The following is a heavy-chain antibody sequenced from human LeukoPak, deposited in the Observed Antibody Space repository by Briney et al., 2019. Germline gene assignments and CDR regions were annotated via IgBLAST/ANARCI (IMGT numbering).Heavy chain of an antibody. CDR3: AKEVLDYEIPYWFFDL. D-gene: IGHD4-17*01. CDR1: GFTFSTYT. Sequence: PGGSLRLSCAASGFTFSTYTMSWVRQAPGKGLEWVSAMSGDGDYTYYADSVKGRFTISRDNSKNTLYLQMNSLRAEDTAVYHCAKEVLDYEIPYWFFDLWGRGTLVTVSP. CDR2: MSGDGDYT. V-gene: IGHV3-23*01. J-gene: IGHJ2*01.